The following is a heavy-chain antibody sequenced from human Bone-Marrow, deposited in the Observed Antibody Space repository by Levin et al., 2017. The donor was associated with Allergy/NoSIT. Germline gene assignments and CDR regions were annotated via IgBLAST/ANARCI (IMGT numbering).Heavy chain of an antibody. V-gene: IGHV2-5*02. D-gene: IGHD3-10*01. CDR3: AHKFRSEIVDANSYFDH. J-gene: IGHJ4*02. Sequence: SGPTLVKPTQTLTLTCTFSGFSLTTNKVAVGWFRQPPGKALEWLGIIYWDGDKHYSPSLKTRLTITKGTSENQVVLTMTTMDPVDTATYFCAHKFRSEIVDANSYFDHWGQGTLVTVSS. CDR1: GFSLTTNKVA. CDR2: IYWDGDK.